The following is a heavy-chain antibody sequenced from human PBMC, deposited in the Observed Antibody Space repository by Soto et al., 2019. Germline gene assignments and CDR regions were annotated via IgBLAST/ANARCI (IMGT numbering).Heavy chain of an antibody. CDR2: IRSKANSYAT. V-gene: IGHV3-73*01. J-gene: IGHJ6*02. CDR3: TRGLIAARPDSLLPNGMDV. CDR1: GFTFSGSA. D-gene: IGHD6-6*01. Sequence: PGGSLRLSCAASGFTFSGSAMHWVRQTSEKGLEWVGRIRSKANSYATAYAASVKGRFTISRDDSKNTAYLQMNSLKIEDTAVYYCTRGLIAARPDSLLPNGMDVWGQGTTVTVSS.